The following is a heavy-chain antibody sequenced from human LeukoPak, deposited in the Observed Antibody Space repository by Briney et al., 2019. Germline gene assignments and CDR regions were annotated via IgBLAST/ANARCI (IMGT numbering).Heavy chain of an antibody. V-gene: IGHV1-18*01. CDR1: GYIFTNYG. D-gene: IGHD6-19*01. CDR2: ISGYNGNT. Sequence: ASVKVSCKAPGYIFTNYGISWVRQAPGQGLEWMGWISGYNGNTNYAQKVQGRVTMTADTSSTTVYMELRSLTSDDTAMYYCAREKGSGWYFFDYWGQGTPVTVSS. CDR3: AREKGSGWYFFDY. J-gene: IGHJ4*02.